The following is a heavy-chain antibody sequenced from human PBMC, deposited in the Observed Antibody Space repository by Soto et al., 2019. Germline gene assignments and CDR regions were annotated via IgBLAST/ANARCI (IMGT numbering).Heavy chain of an antibody. V-gene: IGHV4-30-2*01. Sequence: TLSLTCAVSGGSISSGGYSWSWIRQPPGKGLEWIGYIYHSGSTYYNPSLKSRVTISVDRSKNQFSLKLSSATAADTAVYYCARGVHGYSYGDDFDIWGQGTMVTVS. D-gene: IGHD5-18*01. CDR2: IYHSGST. CDR3: ARGVHGYSYGDDFDI. CDR1: GGSISSGGYS. J-gene: IGHJ3*02.